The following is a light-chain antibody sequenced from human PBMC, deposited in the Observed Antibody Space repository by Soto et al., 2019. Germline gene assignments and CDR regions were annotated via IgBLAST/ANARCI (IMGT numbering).Light chain of an antibody. CDR2: GAS. CDR1: QSVSSSY. CDR3: QQYGSSPIT. V-gene: IGKV3-20*01. J-gene: IGKJ5*01. Sequence: EIVLTQSPGTLSLSPGERATLSCRASQSVSSSYLAWYQQKPGQAPRLLIYGASSRATGIPDRFSGSGSGKDFVVTISRLEPEDFAVYYCQQYGSSPITFGQGTRLEIK.